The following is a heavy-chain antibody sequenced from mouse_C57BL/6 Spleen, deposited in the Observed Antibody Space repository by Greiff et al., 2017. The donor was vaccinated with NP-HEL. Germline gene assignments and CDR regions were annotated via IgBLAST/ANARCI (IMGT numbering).Heavy chain of an antibody. CDR2: ISSGSSTI. CDR1: GFTFSDYG. J-gene: IGHJ4*01. V-gene: IGHV5-17*01. Sequence: EVKLVESGGGLVKPGGSLKLSCAASGFTFSDYGMHWVRQAPEKGLEWVAYISSGSSTIYYADTVEGRFTISRDNAKNTLFLQMTSLRSEDTAMYYCARRTPKTMDYWGQGTSVTVSS. CDR3: ARRTPKTMDY.